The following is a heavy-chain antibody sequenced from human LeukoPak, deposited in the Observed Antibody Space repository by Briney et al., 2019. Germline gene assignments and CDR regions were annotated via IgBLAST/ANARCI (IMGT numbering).Heavy chain of an antibody. V-gene: IGHV3-30*18. J-gene: IGHJ4*02. D-gene: IGHD3-10*01. CDR1: GSTFSNSA. CDR3: AKDMYYRGSGSYFNVDY. Sequence: GGSLRLSCAASGSTFSNSAMNWVRQAPGKGLEWVAVISYDGNNKYYSDSVKGRFTISRDNSKNTLYLQMNSLRAEDTAVYYCAKDMYYRGSGSYFNVDYWGQGTLVTVSS. CDR2: ISYDGNNK.